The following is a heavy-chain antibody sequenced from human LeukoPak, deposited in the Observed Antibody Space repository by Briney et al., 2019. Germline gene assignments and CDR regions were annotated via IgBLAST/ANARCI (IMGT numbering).Heavy chain of an antibody. D-gene: IGHD6-19*01. J-gene: IGHJ4*02. CDR2: ISGSGGST. CDR3: AVLGGIAVAGNIPDY. V-gene: IGHV3-23*01. CDR1: GFTFSSYW. Sequence: GGSLRLSCAASGFTFSSYWMSWVRQAPGKGLEWVSAISGSGGSTYYADSVKGRFTISRDNSKNTLYLQMNSLRAEDTAVYYCAVLGGIAVAGNIPDYWGQGTLVTVSS.